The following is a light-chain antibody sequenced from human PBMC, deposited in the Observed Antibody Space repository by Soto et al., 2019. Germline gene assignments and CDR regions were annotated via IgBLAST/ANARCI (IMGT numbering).Light chain of an antibody. V-gene: IGLV2-8*01. CDR3: SSYAGSNIV. Sequence: QSALPQPPSASGSPGQSVTISCTGTSSDVGGYNYVSWYQQHPGKAPKLMIYEVSKRPSGVPDRFSGSKSGNTASLTVSWLQAEDEADYYCSSYAGSNIVFGTGTKLTVL. CDR1: SSDVGGYNY. J-gene: IGLJ1*01. CDR2: EVS.